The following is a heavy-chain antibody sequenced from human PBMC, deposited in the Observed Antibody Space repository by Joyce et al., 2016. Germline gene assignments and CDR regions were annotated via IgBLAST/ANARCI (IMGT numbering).Heavy chain of an antibody. CDR2: INGEGSGT. CDR1: GFTCSRYW. D-gene: IGHD1-26*01. V-gene: IGHV3-74*01. J-gene: IGHJ4*02. Sequence: EVQLVESGGGLVQPGGSLRLSCAASGFTCSRYWMHWVREAPGKGLVWVPRINGEGSGTNYADSVKGRFTISRDNAKNSLSLQMNSLRAEDTALYYCARAGRGYSGTYYDYYFDYWGQGTLVTVSS. CDR3: ARAGRGYSGTYYDYYFDY.